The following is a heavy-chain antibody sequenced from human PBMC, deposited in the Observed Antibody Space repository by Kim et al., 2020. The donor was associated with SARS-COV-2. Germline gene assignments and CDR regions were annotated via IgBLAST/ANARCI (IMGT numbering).Heavy chain of an antibody. J-gene: IGHJ6*02. V-gene: IGHV1-3*01. CDR1: GYTFTSYA. CDR2: INAGNGNT. CDR3: ARAFGYYGSGSYYISYYYYGMDV. D-gene: IGHD3-10*01. Sequence: ASVKVSCKASGYTFTSYAMHWVRQAPGQRLEWMGWINAGNGNTKYSQKFQGRVTITRDTSASTAYMELSSLRSEDTAVYYCARAFGYYGSGSYYISYYYYGMDVWGQWTTVTVSS.